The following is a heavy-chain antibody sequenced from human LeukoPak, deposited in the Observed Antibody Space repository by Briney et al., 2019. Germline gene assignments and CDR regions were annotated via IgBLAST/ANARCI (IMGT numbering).Heavy chain of an antibody. CDR1: GITFSNSA. D-gene: IGHD5-24*01. Sequence: GGSLRLSCVPSGITFSNSALSWVRQAPGKGLEWVSTITKSGDQTHYADSVRGLFTISRDIFKNTLYIQMNSLRAEDTAVYHCVKSAGKDGYRDVFDIWGQGTVVTVSS. CDR2: ITKSGDQT. CDR3: VKSAGKDGYRDVFDI. J-gene: IGHJ3*02. V-gene: IGHV3-23*01.